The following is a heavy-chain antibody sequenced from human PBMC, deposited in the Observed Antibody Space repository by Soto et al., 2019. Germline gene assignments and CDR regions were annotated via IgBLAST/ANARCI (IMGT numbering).Heavy chain of an antibody. Sequence: PGGSLRLSCAASGFTFSSYAMSWVRQAPGKGLEWVSAISGSGGSTYYADYVKGRFTISRDNSKNTLYLQMNSLRAEDTAVYYCAKDPEYYDFWSGYHYFDYWGQGTLVTVSS. D-gene: IGHD3-3*01. CDR3: AKDPEYYDFWSGYHYFDY. CDR1: GFTFSSYA. V-gene: IGHV3-23*01. J-gene: IGHJ4*02. CDR2: ISGSGGST.